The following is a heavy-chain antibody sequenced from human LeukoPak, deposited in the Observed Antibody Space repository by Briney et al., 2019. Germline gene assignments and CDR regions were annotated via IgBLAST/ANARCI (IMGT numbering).Heavy chain of an antibody. CDR2: ISYDGSNK. CDR1: GFTFSSYG. J-gene: IGHJ4*02. CDR3: AKDSALWSRFRYYFDY. Sequence: GGSLRLSCAASGFTFSSYGMHWVRQAPGKGLEWVAVISYDGSNKYYADSVKGRFTISRDNSKNTLYLQMNSLRAEDTAVYYCAKDSALWSRFRYYFDYWGQGTLVTVSS. D-gene: IGHD2-21*01. V-gene: IGHV3-30*18.